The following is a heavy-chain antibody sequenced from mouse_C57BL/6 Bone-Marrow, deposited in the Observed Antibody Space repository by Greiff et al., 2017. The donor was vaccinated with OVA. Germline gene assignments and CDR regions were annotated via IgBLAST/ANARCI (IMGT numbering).Heavy chain of an antibody. Sequence: EVKLMESGGGLVKPGGSLKLSCAASGFTFSSYAMSWVRQTPEKRLEWVATISDGGSYTYYPDNVKGRFTISRDNAKNNLYLQMSHLKSEDTAMYYCARDKLPYYAMDYWGQGTSVTVSS. CDR2: ISDGGSYT. V-gene: IGHV5-4*01. CDR3: ARDKLPYYAMDY. CDR1: GFTFSSYA. J-gene: IGHJ4*01. D-gene: IGHD1-1*01.